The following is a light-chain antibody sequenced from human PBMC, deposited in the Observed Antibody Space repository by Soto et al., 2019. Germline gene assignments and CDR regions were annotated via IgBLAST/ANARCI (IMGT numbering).Light chain of an antibody. Sequence: QSALTQPGSVSGSPGQSITISCTGTSSDVGGYDFVSWYRQYPGQAPKILIYEVTHRPSGVPDRFSGSKSGNTASLTISGLQADDDADYYCSSYTITSSPVFGPGTKLTV. J-gene: IGLJ1*01. V-gene: IGLV2-14*01. CDR2: EVT. CDR1: SSDVGGYDF. CDR3: SSYTITSSPV.